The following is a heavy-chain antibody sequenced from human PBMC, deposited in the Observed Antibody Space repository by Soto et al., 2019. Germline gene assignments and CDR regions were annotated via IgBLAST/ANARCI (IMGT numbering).Heavy chain of an antibody. D-gene: IGHD2-15*01. CDR3: ARGQEVGAHFSHS. CDR2: IGTAGDT. V-gene: IGHV3-13*01. J-gene: IGHJ5*01. CDR1: GFTFSGFD. Sequence: GGSLRLSCEASGFTFSGFDMHWVRQPTGKGLEWVSTIGTAGDTYYAVSGKGRFTISRDNAKNSLSLQLNSLRAGDTAVYSCARGQEVGAHFSHSRGQGTQVTVSS.